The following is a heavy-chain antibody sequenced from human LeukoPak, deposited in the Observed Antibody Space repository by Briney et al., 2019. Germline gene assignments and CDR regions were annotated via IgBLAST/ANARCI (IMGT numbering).Heavy chain of an antibody. J-gene: IGHJ5*02. Sequence: SETLSLTCAVYGGSFSGYYWSWIRQPPGKGLEWIGEINHSGSTNYNPSLKSRVTISVDTSKNQFSLKLSSVTAADTAVYYCARGGARRWELLYWFDPWGQGTLVTVSS. V-gene: IGHV4-34*01. CDR1: GGSFSGYY. CDR3: ARGGARRWELLYWFDP. CDR2: INHSGST. D-gene: IGHD1-26*01.